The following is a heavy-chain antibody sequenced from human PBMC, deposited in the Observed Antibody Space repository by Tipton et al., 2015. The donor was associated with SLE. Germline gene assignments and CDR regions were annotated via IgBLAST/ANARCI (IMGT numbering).Heavy chain of an antibody. V-gene: IGHV4-34*01. CDR1: GGSFSGYY. CDR2: INHSGST. CDR3: ARGWSGIAAAGFDY. J-gene: IGHJ4*02. D-gene: IGHD6-13*01. Sequence: TLSLTCAVYGGSFSGYYWSWIRQPPGKGLEWIGEINHSGSTNYNPSLKSRVTISVDTSKNQFSLKLSSVTAADTAVYYCARGWSGIAAAGFDYWGQGTLVTGSS.